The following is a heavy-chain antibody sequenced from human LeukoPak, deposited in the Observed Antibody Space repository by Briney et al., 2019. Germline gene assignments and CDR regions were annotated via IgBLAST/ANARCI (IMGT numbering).Heavy chain of an antibody. V-gene: IGHV3-74*01. CDR1: GFTFSSYW. J-gene: IGHJ4*02. D-gene: IGHD3-3*01. CDR2: INSDGSST. Sequence: GGSLRLSCAASGFTFSSYWMHWVRQAPGKGLVWVSRINSDGSSTGYADSVKGRFTISRDNAKNTLYLQMNSLRAEDTAVYYCARVGRLRFLEWSQYYFDYWGQGTLVTVSS. CDR3: ARVGRLRFLEWSQYYFDY.